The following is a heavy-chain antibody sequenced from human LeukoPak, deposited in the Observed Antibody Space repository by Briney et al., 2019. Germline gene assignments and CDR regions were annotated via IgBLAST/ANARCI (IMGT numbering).Heavy chain of an antibody. CDR1: GGSISSYY. Sequence: SETLSLTCTVSGGSISSYYWSWIRQPPGKGLEWIGYIYYSGSTNYNPSLKSRVTISVDTSKNQLSLKLSSVTAADTAIYYCAKTTAATTIGAYDWFDPWGQGTLVTVSS. D-gene: IGHD1-26*01. J-gene: IGHJ5*02. V-gene: IGHV4-59*08. CDR3: AKTTAATTIGAYDWFDP. CDR2: IYYSGST.